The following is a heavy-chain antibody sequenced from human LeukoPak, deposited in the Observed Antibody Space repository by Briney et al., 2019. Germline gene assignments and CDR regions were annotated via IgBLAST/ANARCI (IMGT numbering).Heavy chain of an antibody. CDR1: GYTFTSYG. CDR3: ARESHHQDGYNYPLDY. J-gene: IGHJ4*02. V-gene: IGHV1-18*01. CDR2: ISAYNGNT. D-gene: IGHD5-24*01. Sequence: GASVKVSCKASGYTFTSYGISWVRQAPGQGLEWMGWISAYNGNTNYAQKLQGRVTMTTDTSTSTAYMELSSLRSEDTAVYYCARESHHQDGYNYPLDYWGQGTLVTVSS.